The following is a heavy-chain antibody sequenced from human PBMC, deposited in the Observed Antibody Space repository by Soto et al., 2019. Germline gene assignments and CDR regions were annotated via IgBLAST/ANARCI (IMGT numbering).Heavy chain of an antibody. Sequence: PSETLSLTCTVSGGSISSSSYYWGWIRQPPGKGLEWIGSIYYSGSTYYNPSLKSRVTISVDTSKNQFSLKLSSVTAADTAVYYCARXXRILTGYXXHFDYWGQGTLVTSPQ. CDR2: IYYSGST. J-gene: IGHJ4*02. CDR1: GGSISSSSYY. CDR3: ARXXRILTGYXXHFDY. D-gene: IGHD3-9*01. V-gene: IGHV4-39*01.